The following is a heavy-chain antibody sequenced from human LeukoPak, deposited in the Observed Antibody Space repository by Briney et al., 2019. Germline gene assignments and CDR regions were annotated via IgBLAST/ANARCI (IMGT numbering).Heavy chain of an antibody. J-gene: IGHJ3*02. Sequence: GGSLRLSCAASGFTVSSNYMSRVRQAPGKGLEWVSVIYSGGSTYYADSVKGRFTISRDNSKNTLYLQMNSLRAEDTAVYYCAKDITGASAFDIWGQGTMVTVSS. CDR1: GFTVSSNY. D-gene: IGHD3-3*01. V-gene: IGHV3-53*05. CDR2: IYSGGST. CDR3: AKDITGASAFDI.